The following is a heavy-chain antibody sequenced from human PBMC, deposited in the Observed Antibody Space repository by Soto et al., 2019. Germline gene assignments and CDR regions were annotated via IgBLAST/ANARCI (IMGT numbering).Heavy chain of an antibody. J-gene: IGHJ4*02. V-gene: IGHV3-23*01. CDR3: AKETVAGGVGYYFDY. CDR2: ISGSGGST. Sequence: GGSLRLSCAASGFTFSSYAMSWVRQAPGQGPEWVSAISGSGGSTHYADSVKGRFTISRDNSKNTLYLQMNSLRAEDTAVYYCAKETVAGGVGYYFDYWGQGXLVTVPS. D-gene: IGHD6-19*01. CDR1: GFTFSSYA.